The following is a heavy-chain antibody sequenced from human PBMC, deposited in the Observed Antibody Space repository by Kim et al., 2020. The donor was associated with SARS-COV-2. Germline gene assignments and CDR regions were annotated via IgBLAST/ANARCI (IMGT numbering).Heavy chain of an antibody. J-gene: IGHJ4*02. V-gene: IGHV4-34*01. CDR3: ARDYDYVWGSYRPSAVFDY. Sequence: SRVTISVDTSKNQFSLELSSVTAADTAVYYCARDYDYVWGSYRPSAVFDYWGQGTLVTVSS. D-gene: IGHD3-16*02.